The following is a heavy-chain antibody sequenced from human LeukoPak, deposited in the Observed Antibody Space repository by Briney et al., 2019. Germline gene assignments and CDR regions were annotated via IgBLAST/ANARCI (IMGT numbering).Heavy chain of an antibody. J-gene: IGHJ4*02. CDR2: ISWNSGSI. Sequence: GGPLRLSCAASGFTFDDYAMHWVRHAPGKGLEWVSGISWNSGSIGYADSVKGRFTISRDNAKNSLYLQMNSLRAEDTALYYCAKAFYGGNPTFFDYWGQGTLVTVSS. CDR3: AKAFYGGNPTFFDY. CDR1: GFTFDDYA. V-gene: IGHV3-9*01. D-gene: IGHD4-23*01.